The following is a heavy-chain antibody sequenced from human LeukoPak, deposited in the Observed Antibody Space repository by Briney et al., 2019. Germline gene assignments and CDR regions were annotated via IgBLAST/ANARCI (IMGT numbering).Heavy chain of an antibody. CDR1: GFTFSSSA. CDR2: ISGRDGST. Sequence: GGSLRLSCAASGFTFSSSAMSWVRQAPGKGLEWVSGISGRDGSTYYADSVKGRFTISRDNSKNTLYLQMNSLRAEDTAVYYCAKDGESMVRGVDLDYWGQGTLVTVSS. D-gene: IGHD3-10*01. V-gene: IGHV3-23*01. CDR3: AKDGESMVRGVDLDY. J-gene: IGHJ4*02.